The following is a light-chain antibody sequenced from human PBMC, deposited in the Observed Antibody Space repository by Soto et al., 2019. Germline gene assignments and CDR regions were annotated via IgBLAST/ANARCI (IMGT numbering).Light chain of an antibody. V-gene: IGKV1-27*01. CDR3: QKYDSAPRT. CDR1: RGIYNY. Sequence: DVQVTQSPASLSASIGDRVNISCRTSRGIYNYLAWYQQKPVQVPKLLINAASSLQSGVPSRFSGSGSGTDFTLTISSLQPEDVATYYCQKYDSAPRTFGQGTKVDI. CDR2: AAS. J-gene: IGKJ1*01.